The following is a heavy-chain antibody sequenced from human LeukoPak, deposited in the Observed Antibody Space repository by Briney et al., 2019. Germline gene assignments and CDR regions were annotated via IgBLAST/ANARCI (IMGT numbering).Heavy chain of an antibody. J-gene: IGHJ3*02. D-gene: IGHD5-12*01. V-gene: IGHV4-30-2*01. CDR1: GGSISSGGHS. CDR3: ARDGYPHAFDI. Sequence: SQNLSLTCTVSGGSISSGGHSLSWIRQPPGKGLEWIGYIYHSGSTYYNPSLKSRVTISVDRSKNQFSLKLSSVTAADTAVYYCARDGYPHAFDIWGQGTMVTVSS. CDR2: IYHSGST.